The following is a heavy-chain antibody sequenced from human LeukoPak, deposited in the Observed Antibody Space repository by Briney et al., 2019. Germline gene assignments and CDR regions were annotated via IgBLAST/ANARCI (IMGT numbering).Heavy chain of an antibody. CDR2: ISSSSSTI. Sequence: PGGSLRLSCAASGFTFSSYSMNWVRQAPGKGLEWVSYISSSSSTIYYADSVKGRFTISRDNAKNSLYLQMNSLRAEDTAVYYCALAVAGTQDYWGQGTLVTVSS. J-gene: IGHJ4*02. CDR3: ALAVAGTQDY. D-gene: IGHD6-19*01. V-gene: IGHV3-48*04. CDR1: GFTFSSYS.